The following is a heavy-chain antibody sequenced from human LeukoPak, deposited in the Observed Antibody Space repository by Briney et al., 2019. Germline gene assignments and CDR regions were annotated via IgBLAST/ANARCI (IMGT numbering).Heavy chain of an antibody. CDR3: ARDYYDSSAQEGLSYFDY. J-gene: IGHJ4*02. CDR2: INPNSGGT. Sequence: GASVKVSCKASGYTFTGYYMHWVRQAPGQGLEWMGWINPNSGGTNYAQKFQGRVTMTRDTSISTAYMELSRLRSDDTAVYYCARDYYDSSAQEGLSYFDYWGQGTLVTVSS. D-gene: IGHD3-22*01. V-gene: IGHV1-2*02. CDR1: GYTFTGYY.